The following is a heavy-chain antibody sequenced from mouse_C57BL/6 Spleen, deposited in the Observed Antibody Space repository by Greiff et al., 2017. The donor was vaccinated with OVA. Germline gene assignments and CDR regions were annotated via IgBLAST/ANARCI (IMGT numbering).Heavy chain of an antibody. J-gene: IGHJ4*01. V-gene: IGHV8-12*01. D-gene: IGHD1-1*01. Sequence: QVTLKVSGPGILQSSQTLSLTCSFSGFSLSTSGMGVSWIRQPSGKGLEWLAHIYWDDDKRYNPSLKSRLTISKDTSRNQVFLKITSVDNADTATYYCARRKGKGSNYYGSSYDAMDYWGQGTSVTVSS. CDR2: IYWDDDK. CDR1: GFSLSTSGMG. CDR3: ARRKGKGSNYYGSSYDAMDY.